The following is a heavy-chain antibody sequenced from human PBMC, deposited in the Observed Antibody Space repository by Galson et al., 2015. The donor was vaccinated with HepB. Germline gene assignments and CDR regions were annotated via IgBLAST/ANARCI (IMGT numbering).Heavy chain of an antibody. CDR1: GFSFSSSW. Sequence: SLRLSCAASGFSFSSSWMSWIRQAPGKGLEWVANINEDGGDTFYVDSVKGRFTITRDNDKKSLFLQMNSLRAEDTAMYCCARPDGVAGTRACRGQGTLVTVSS. V-gene: IGHV3-7*03. CDR2: INEDGGDT. D-gene: IGHD6-19*01. CDR3: ARPDGVAGTRAC. J-gene: IGHJ4*02.